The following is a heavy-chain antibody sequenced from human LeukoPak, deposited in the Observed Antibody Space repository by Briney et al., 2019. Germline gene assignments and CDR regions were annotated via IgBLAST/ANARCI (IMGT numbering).Heavy chain of an antibody. V-gene: IGHV3-33*06. CDR2: IWYDGSNK. CDR1: GFTFSSYG. Sequence: PGGSLRHSCAASGFTFSSYGMHWVRQAPGKGLEWVAVIWYDGSNKYYADSVKGRFTISRDNSKNTLYLQMNSLRAEDTAVYYCAKDPGSATLNYWGQGTLVTVSS. D-gene: IGHD6-25*01. CDR3: AKDPGSATLNY. J-gene: IGHJ4*02.